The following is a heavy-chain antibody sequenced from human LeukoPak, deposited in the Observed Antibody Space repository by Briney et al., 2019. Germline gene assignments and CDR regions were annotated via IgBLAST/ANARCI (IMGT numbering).Heavy chain of an antibody. CDR1: GYSISSDYY. D-gene: IGHD3-10*01. V-gene: IGHV4-38-2*01. CDR2: IYHSGST. J-gene: IGHJ4*02. Sequence: SETLSLTCAVSGYSISSDYYWGWIRQPPGKGLEWIGSIYHSGSTYYNPSLESRVTISLDTSKKQFSLKLSSVTAADAAVYYRATQFVVGVIRWGFHYWGQGTLVTVSS. CDR3: ATQFVVGVIRWGFHY.